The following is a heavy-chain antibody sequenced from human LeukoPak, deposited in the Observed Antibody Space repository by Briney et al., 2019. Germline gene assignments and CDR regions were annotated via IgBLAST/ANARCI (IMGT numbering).Heavy chain of an antibody. Sequence: RSSETLSLTCTVSGGSISSSGYYWGWIRQPPGKGLEWIGNIYYVGSTYYNPSLNSRVTISVDTSKNQFSLKLSSVTAADTAVYYCARAGGSGSIDYWGQGTLVTVSS. CDR2: IYYVGST. D-gene: IGHD3-10*01. CDR3: ARAGGSGSIDY. V-gene: IGHV4-39*07. CDR1: GGSISSSGYY. J-gene: IGHJ4*02.